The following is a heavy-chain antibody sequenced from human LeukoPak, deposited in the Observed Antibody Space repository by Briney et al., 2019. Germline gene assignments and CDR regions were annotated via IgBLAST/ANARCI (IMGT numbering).Heavy chain of an antibody. V-gene: IGHV4-59*01. CDR1: GGSISSYY. J-gene: IGHJ4*02. CDR2: IYYSGST. CDR3: ASLQGGGSPYYFDY. D-gene: IGHD1-26*01. Sequence: SETLSLTCTVSGGSISSYYWSWIRQPPGKGLEWIGYIYYSGSTNYNPSLKSRVTISVDTSKNQFSLKLSSVTAADTAVYYCASLQGGGSPYYFDYWGQGTLVTVSS.